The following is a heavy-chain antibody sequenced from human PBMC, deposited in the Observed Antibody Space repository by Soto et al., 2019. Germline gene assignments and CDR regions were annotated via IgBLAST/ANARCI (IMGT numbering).Heavy chain of an antibody. Sequence: PGESLKISCKGSGYSFTSYWISWVRQMPGKGLEWMGRIDPSDSYTNYSPSFQGHVTISADKSISTAYLQWSSLKASDTAMYYCARASYCSSTSCYTGGVYYYYYYGMDVWGQGTTVTVSS. D-gene: IGHD2-2*02. J-gene: IGHJ6*02. CDR3: ARASYCSSTSCYTGGVYYYYYYGMDV. CDR2: IDPSDSYT. CDR1: GYSFTSYW. V-gene: IGHV5-10-1*01.